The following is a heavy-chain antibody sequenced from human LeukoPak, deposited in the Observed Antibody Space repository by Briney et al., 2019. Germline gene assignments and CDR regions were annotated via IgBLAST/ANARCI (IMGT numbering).Heavy chain of an antibody. J-gene: IGHJ4*02. CDR1: GGSIGSRNW. D-gene: IGHD3-10*01. CDR3: ARGIGAADF. Sequence: PSETLSLTCAVSGGSIGSRNWWSWVRQPPGKGLQWIGEIYQSGSSIYNPSLRSRVTMSVDKSKDQLSLKLSSVTAADTAVYYCARGIGAADFWGQGILVTVSS. V-gene: IGHV4-4*02. CDR2: IYQSGSS.